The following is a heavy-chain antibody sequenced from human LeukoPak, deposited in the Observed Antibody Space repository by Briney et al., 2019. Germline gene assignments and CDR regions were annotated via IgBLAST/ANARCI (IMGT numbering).Heavy chain of an antibody. D-gene: IGHD2-15*01. CDR1: GGSISSYH. V-gene: IGHV4-59*08. CDR2: ISYSGST. Sequence: SETLPLTCTVSGGSISSYHWSWIRQPPGKGLEWIGYISYSGSTNYSPSLKSRVTMLVDTSKNQFSLKLSSVTAADTAVYYCARHITDYSYFDYWGQGTLVTVSS. CDR3: ARHITDYSYFDY. J-gene: IGHJ4*02.